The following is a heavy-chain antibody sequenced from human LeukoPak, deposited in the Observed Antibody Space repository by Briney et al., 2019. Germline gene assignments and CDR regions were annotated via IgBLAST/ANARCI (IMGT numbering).Heavy chain of an antibody. D-gene: IGHD3-22*01. CDR2: IWYDGSNK. CDR3: ARDRYYDSSGYTDY. J-gene: IGHJ4*02. CDR1: GFTFNTYV. Sequence: GGSLRLSCVASGFTFNTYVIHWVRQAPGKGLECVAVIWYDGSNKYYADSVKGRFTISRDNSKNTLYLQMNSLRAEDTAVYYCARDRYYDSSGYTDYWGQGTLVTVSS. V-gene: IGHV3-33*01.